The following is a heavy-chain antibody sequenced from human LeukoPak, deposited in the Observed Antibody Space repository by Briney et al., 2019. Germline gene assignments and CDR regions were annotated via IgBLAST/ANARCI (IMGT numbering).Heavy chain of an antibody. V-gene: IGHV4-39*07. CDR3: ASLRGYCSSTSCKGRDY. CDR1: GASISSSTYY. CDR2: FYYSGST. J-gene: IGHJ4*02. D-gene: IGHD2-2*01. Sequence: SETLSLTCTVSGASISSSTYYWGWIRQPPGKGLEWIGSFYYSGSTYYNPSLKSRVTISVDTSKNQFSLKLSSVTAADTAVYYCASLRGYCSSTSCKGRDYWGQGTLVTVSS.